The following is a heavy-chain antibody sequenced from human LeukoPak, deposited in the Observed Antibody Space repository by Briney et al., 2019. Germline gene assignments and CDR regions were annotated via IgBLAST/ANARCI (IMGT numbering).Heavy chain of an antibody. J-gene: IGHJ4*02. CDR3: AAERTGYSSGWYDY. CDR1: GYTFTSYG. V-gene: IGHV1-18*01. CDR2: ISAYNGNT. Sequence: ASVKVSCKASGYTFTSYGISWVRQAPGQGLEWMGWISAYNGNTNYAQKLQGRVTMTTDTSTSTAYMELRSLRSDDTAVYYCAAERTGYSSGWYDYWGQGTLVTVSS. D-gene: IGHD6-19*01.